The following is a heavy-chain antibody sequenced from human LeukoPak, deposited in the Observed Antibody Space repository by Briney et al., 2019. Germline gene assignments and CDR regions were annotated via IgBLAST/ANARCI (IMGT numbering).Heavy chain of an antibody. J-gene: IGHJ4*02. Sequence: PGGSLRLSCAASGFTFSSYGMHWVRQAPGKGLEWVAVISYDGSNKYYADSVKGRFTISRDNSKNTLYLQMNSLRAEDTAVYYCAKDLQHFVSYYYDSSGYREFDYWGQGTLVTVSS. D-gene: IGHD3-22*01. V-gene: IGHV3-30*18. CDR1: GFTFSSYG. CDR3: AKDLQHFVSYYYDSSGYREFDY. CDR2: ISYDGSNK.